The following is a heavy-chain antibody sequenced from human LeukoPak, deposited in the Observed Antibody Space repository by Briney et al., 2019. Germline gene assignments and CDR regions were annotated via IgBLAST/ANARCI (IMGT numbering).Heavy chain of an antibody. V-gene: IGHV4-34*01. CDR2: INHSGST. J-gene: IGHJ4*02. CDR1: GGSFSGYY. Sequence: SETLSLTCAVYGGSFSGYYWSWIRQPPGKGLEWIGEINHSGSTNYNPSLKSRVTISVDTSKNQFSLNLSSVTAADTAVYYCARGPGIAVAGTDFDYWGQGTLVTVSS. D-gene: IGHD6-19*01. CDR3: ARGPGIAVAGTDFDY.